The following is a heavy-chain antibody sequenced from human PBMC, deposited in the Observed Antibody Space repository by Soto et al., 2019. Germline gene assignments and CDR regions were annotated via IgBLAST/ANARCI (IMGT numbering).Heavy chain of an antibody. Sequence: GGSLRLSCAASGFTFSSYGMHWVRQAPGKGLEWVAVIWYDGSNKYYADSVKGRFTISRDNSKNTLYLQMNSLRAEDTAVYYCARQEALSWFDPWGQGTLVTVSS. D-gene: IGHD6-6*01. CDR3: ARQEALSWFDP. CDR2: IWYDGSNK. J-gene: IGHJ5*02. V-gene: IGHV3-33*01. CDR1: GFTFSSYG.